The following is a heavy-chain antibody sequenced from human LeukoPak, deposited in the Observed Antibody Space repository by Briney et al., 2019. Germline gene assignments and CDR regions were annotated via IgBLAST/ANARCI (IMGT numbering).Heavy chain of an antibody. J-gene: IGHJ5*02. CDR2: FYTSGST. CDR3: AREVIAAHNWFDP. D-gene: IGHD6-6*01. V-gene: IGHV4-61*02. CDR1: GGSISSGSYS. Sequence: SETLSLTCTVSGGSISSGSYSWSWIRQPAGKGPEWIGRFYTSGSTNYNPSLKSRVTISVDTSKNQFSLKLSSVTAADTAVYYCAREVIAAHNWFDPWGQGTLVTVSS.